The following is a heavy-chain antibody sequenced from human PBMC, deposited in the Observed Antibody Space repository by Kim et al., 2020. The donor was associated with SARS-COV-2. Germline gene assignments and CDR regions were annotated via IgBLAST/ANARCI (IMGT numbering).Heavy chain of an antibody. CDR3: ARTDYGDFEEFDYYYYGMDV. Sequence: RVTISVDTSKNQFSLKLSSVTAADTAVYYCARTDYGDFEEFDYYYYGMDVWGQGTTVTVSS. D-gene: IGHD4-17*01. J-gene: IGHJ6*02. V-gene: IGHV4-31*02.